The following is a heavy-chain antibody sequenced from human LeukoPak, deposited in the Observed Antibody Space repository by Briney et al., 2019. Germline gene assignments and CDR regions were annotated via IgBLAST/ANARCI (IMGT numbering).Heavy chain of an antibody. Sequence: PSETLSLTCTVSGGSISSYYWSWIRQPPGKGLEWIGYIYYSGSTNYNPSLKSRVTISVDTSKNQFPLKLSSVTAADTAVYYCARISSYGADFDYWGQGTLVTVSS. CDR2: IYYSGST. V-gene: IGHV4-59*08. CDR1: GGSISSYY. D-gene: IGHD5-18*01. J-gene: IGHJ4*02. CDR3: ARISSYGADFDY.